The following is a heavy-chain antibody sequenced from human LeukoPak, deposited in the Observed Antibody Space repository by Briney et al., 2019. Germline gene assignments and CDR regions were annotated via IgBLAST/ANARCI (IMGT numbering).Heavy chain of an antibody. CDR2: INPNSGGT. CDR3: ARDRRLDYQLPADH. CDR1: GYTFTGYY. V-gene: IGHV1-2*02. J-gene: IGHJ4*02. D-gene: IGHD2-2*01. Sequence: GASVKVSCKASGYTFTGYYMHWVRQAPGQGLEWMGWINPNSGGTNYAQKLQGRITMTTDTSTSTAYLEVRSLRSDDTAVYYCARDRRLDYQLPADHWGQGTLVTVSS.